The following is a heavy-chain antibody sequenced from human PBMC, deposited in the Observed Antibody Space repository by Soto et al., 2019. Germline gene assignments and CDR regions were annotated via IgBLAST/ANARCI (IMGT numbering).Heavy chain of an antibody. CDR1: GFAFNSHS. CDR3: ARDRVIRYTGYELDL. CDR2: MTSDGSSK. V-gene: IGHV3-30-3*01. J-gene: IGHJ5*02. Sequence: QMHLLESGGGVVQPGTALRLSCAASGFAFNSHSMHWVRQAPGKGLEWLALMTSDGSSKFYADSVKGRCTISRDNSKNTLYLEMNSLRSEDTVVYYCARDRVIRYTGYELDLWGQGTLVTVSS. D-gene: IGHD3-9*01.